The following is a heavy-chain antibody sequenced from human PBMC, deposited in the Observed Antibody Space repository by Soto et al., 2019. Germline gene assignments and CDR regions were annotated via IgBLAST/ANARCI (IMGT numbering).Heavy chain of an antibody. V-gene: IGHV4-39*01. J-gene: IGHJ6*02. Sequence: SDTLSRTCAVSGGSISSSNYYWGWIRQPPGEGLEWIGSIYYSGSTYYNPSLKSRVTISVDTSKNQFSLKLGSATAADTAVYYCAXVLGAYSVYYYDYGMDVWGQGTTVTVSS. CDR3: AXVLGAYSVYYYDYGMDV. CDR1: GGSISSSNYY. D-gene: IGHD4-4*01. CDR2: IYYSGST.